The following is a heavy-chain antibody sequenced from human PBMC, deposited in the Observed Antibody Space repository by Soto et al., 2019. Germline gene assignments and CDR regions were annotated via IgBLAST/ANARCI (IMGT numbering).Heavy chain of an antibody. D-gene: IGHD3-22*01. J-gene: IGHJ4*02. CDR1: GGSFSGYY. Sequence: SETLSLTCAVYGGSFSGYYWSWIRQPPGKGLEWIGEINHSGSTNYNPSLKSRVTISVDTSKNQFSLKLSSVTAADTAVYYCARYYYDSSGYYYSYWGQGTLVTVSS. CDR2: INHSGST. CDR3: ARYYYDSSGYYYSY. V-gene: IGHV4-34*01.